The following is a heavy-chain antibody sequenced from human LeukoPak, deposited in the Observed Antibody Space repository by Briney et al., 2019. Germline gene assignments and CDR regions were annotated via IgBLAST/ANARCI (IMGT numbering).Heavy chain of an antibody. V-gene: IGHV4-31*03. J-gene: IGHJ4*02. CDR2: IYYSGST. Sequence: SQTLSLTCTVSGGSISSGGYYWSWIRQHPGKGLEWIGYIYYSGSTYYNPSLKSRVTISVDTSKNQFSLKLSFVTAADTAVYYCAREEGNAGYYDYWGQGTLVTVSS. CDR1: GGSISSGGYY. CDR3: AREEGNAGYYDY. D-gene: IGHD3-9*01.